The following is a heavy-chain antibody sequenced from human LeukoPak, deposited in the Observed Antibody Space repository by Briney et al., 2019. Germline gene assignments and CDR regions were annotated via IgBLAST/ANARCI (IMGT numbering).Heavy chain of an antibody. CDR1: GYSFTSYW. J-gene: IGHJ5*02. V-gene: IGHV5-51*01. CDR2: IYPADSDI. CDR3: ARQEYCSGGSCYTWFDP. D-gene: IGHD2-15*01. Sequence: GECLKISCKGSGYSFTSYWIGWVRQMPGKGLEWMGIIYPADSDIRYSPSFQGQVTISADKSISTAYLQWSSLKASDTAMYYCARQEYCSGGSCYTWFDPWGQGTLVTVSS.